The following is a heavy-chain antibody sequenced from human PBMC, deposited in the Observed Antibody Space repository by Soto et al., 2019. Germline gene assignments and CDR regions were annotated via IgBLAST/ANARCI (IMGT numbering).Heavy chain of an antibody. CDR1: GFDISNFV. Sequence: GGSLILSCIGSGFDISNFVMHWVRMATDTGLGWLAVIWYDASKQYCGGYVKGRFNISRDNPKKTVYLQMNSLRVEDTAVYFCARASPQPELYDFDYWGQGTLVTVSS. CDR2: IWYDASKQ. V-gene: IGHV3-33*01. CDR3: ARASPQPELYDFDY. J-gene: IGHJ4*02. D-gene: IGHD1-26*01.